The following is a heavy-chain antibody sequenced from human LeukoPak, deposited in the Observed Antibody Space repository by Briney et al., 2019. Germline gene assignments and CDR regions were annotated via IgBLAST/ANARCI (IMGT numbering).Heavy chain of an antibody. D-gene: IGHD3-3*01. V-gene: IGHV1-2*02. Sequence: ASVKVSCKASGYTFTGYYMHWVRQAPGQGLEWMGWINPNSGGTNYAQKFQGRVTMTRDTSISTAYMELSRLRSDDTAVYYCARDLNDFWSGYHGLDVWGKGTTVTVSS. CDR3: ARDLNDFWSGYHGLDV. CDR2: INPNSGGT. J-gene: IGHJ6*04. CDR1: GYTFTGYY.